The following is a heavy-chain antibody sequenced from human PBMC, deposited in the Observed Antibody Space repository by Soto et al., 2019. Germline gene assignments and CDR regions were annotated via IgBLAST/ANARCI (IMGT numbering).Heavy chain of an antibody. Sequence: EVQLLESGGGLVQPGGSLRLSCAASGFTFSSYAMSWVRQAPGKGLEWVSGISGSGGSTYYADSVKGRFTISRDNSESSLFLQMNSVRAADTAIYYCAKGTCKSGGSCYSTSDYWGQGTLVTVSS. CDR1: GFTFSSYA. V-gene: IGHV3-23*01. CDR2: ISGSGGST. D-gene: IGHD2-15*01. J-gene: IGHJ4*02. CDR3: AKGTCKSGGSCYSTSDY.